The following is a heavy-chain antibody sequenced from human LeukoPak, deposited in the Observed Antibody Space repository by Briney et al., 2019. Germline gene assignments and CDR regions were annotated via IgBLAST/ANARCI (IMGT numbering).Heavy chain of an antibody. CDR2: IIPIFGTA. CDR3: AAVVIAVAGYFDY. Sequence: SVKVSCKASGGTFSSYAISWVRQAPGQGLEWMGRIIPIFGTASYAQKFQGRVTITTDESTSTAYMELSSLRSEDTAVYCCAAVVIAVAGYFDYWGQGTLVTVSS. CDR1: GGTFSSYA. D-gene: IGHD6-19*01. J-gene: IGHJ4*02. V-gene: IGHV1-69*05.